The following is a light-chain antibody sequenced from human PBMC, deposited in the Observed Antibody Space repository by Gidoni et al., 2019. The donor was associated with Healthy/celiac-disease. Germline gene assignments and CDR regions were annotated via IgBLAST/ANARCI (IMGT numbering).Light chain of an antibody. CDR2: AAS. V-gene: IGKV1-39*01. J-gene: IGKJ1*01. CDR3: QQSYSTLWT. CDR1: QSISSY. Sequence: DIQMTQSPSSLSASVADRVTISCRASQSISSYLNWYQQKPGKPPKLLIYAASSLQSGVPSRFSGSGSGTDFTLTISSLQPEDFATYYCQQSYSTLWTFGQGTKVEIK.